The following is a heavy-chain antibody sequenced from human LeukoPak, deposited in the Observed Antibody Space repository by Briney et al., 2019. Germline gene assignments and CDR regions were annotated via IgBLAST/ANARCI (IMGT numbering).Heavy chain of an antibody. V-gene: IGHV4-59*12. CDR2: IYYSGST. Sequence: SETLSLTCTVSGGSISSYYWSWIRQPPGKGLEWIGYIYYSGSTNYNPSLKSRVTISVDTSKNQFSLKLSSVTAADTAVYFCARDQEHCSGTSCYPYWYDSWGQGTLVTVSS. CDR3: ARDQEHCSGTSCYPYWYDS. D-gene: IGHD2-2*01. J-gene: IGHJ5*01. CDR1: GGSISSYY.